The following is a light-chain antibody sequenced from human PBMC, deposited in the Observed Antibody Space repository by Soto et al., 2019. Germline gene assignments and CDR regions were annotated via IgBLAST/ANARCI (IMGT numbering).Light chain of an antibody. CDR3: EQRSNWPLT. Sequence: EIVLTQSPATLSLSPGERATLSCRASQSVSSYLAWYQQKPGQAPRLLIYDASNRATGIPARFSGSGSGTDFTLTMSNLEPEDFAVYYCEQRSNWPLTFGGGTKVEIK. CDR1: QSVSSY. CDR2: DAS. V-gene: IGKV3-11*01. J-gene: IGKJ4*01.